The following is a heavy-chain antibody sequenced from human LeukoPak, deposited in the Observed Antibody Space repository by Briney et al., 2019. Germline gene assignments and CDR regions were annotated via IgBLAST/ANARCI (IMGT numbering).Heavy chain of an antibody. CDR3: ASRLMVDGFDY. V-gene: IGHV1-2*02. J-gene: IGHJ4*02. D-gene: IGHD4/OR15-4a*01. CDR2: SNRNSGGT. CDR1: GYTFTDYN. Sequence: ASVKVSCKASGYTFTDYNTHWVRQAPGQGLEWVGWSNRNSGGTNYAQKFQGRVTMTRDTAISTAYMELSRLRSDDTAVYYCASRLMVDGFDYWGQGTLVTVSS.